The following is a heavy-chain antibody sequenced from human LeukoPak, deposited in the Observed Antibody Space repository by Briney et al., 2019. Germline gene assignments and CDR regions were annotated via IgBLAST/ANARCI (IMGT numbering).Heavy chain of an antibody. Sequence: GGSLSLSCAASGFTFSSYAMSWVRQAPGKGLEWVSAISGSGGSTYYADSVKGRFTISRDNSKNTLYLQMNSLRAEDTAVYHCAKEPAYSSGWYGVYYFDYWGQGTLVTVSS. V-gene: IGHV3-23*01. CDR1: GFTFSSYA. CDR2: ISGSGGST. J-gene: IGHJ4*02. D-gene: IGHD6-19*01. CDR3: AKEPAYSSGWYGVYYFDY.